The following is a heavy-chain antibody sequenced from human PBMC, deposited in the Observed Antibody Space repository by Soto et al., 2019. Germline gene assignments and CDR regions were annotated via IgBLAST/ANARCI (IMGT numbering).Heavy chain of an antibody. V-gene: IGHV4-34*01. CDR1: GGSFSGYY. CDR3: AGPSIAARRGYYYYGMDV. Sequence: SETLSLTCAVYGGSFSGYYWSWIRQPPGKGLEWIGEINHSGSTNYNPSLKSRVTISVDTSKNQFSLKLSSVTAADTAVYYCAGPSIAARRGYYYYGMDVWGQGTTVTVSS. D-gene: IGHD6-6*01. CDR2: INHSGST. J-gene: IGHJ6*02.